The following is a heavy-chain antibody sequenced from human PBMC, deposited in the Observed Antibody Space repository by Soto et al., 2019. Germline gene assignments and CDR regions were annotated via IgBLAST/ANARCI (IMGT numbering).Heavy chain of an antibody. J-gene: IGHJ6*01. Sequence: QVQLVQSGAEVKKPGSSVKVSCKASGGTFRSYSISWVRQAPGPGLDCMGGIIPTLDITNYAQKFKGRVTITAGESTSTADMEVSSLGSDATAVYYCARPEEGGYSSNHNYYYALAVWGPGTTGTV. D-gene: IGHD3-22*01. CDR3: ARPEEGGYSSNHNYYYALAV. CDR2: IIPTLDIT. CDR1: GGTFRSYS. V-gene: IGHV1-69*01.